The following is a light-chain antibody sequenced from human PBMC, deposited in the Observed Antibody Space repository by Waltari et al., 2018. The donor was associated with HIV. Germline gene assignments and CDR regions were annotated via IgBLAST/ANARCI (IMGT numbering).Light chain of an antibody. Sequence: QSFLTQTRSVSRPLGQSVTLTCTGTTSDLGGYDYVSWYQHHPDKAHKLIIYDITHRPAGVPDRFASLKCGTTASLTTAYRRTEDEAQYYCCSYGGSHTYDVFGTGTMVTV. V-gene: IGLV2-11*01. CDR2: DIT. CDR3: CSYGGSHTYDV. CDR1: TSDLGGYDY. J-gene: IGLJ1*01.